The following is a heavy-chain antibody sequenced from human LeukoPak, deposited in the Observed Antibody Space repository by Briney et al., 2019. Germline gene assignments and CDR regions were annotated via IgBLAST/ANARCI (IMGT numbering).Heavy chain of an antibody. Sequence: SETLPLTCAVSGGSISRGGYSGRGIRPPPGKGVEWIGYIFHSGSTYYNPSLKSRVTISVDRSKNQFSLKLSSVTAADTAVYYCARLDAAIAAAGTGWFDPWGQGTLVTVSS. V-gene: IGHV4-30-2*01. CDR1: GGSISRGGYS. J-gene: IGHJ5*02. CDR2: IFHSGST. CDR3: ARLDAAIAAAGTGWFDP. D-gene: IGHD6-13*01.